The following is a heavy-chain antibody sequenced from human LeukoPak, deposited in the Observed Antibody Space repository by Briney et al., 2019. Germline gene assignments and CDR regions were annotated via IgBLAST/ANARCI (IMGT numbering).Heavy chain of an antibody. D-gene: IGHD2-2*01. CDR2: INTNSGAT. CDR3: AKPQPGAFEI. V-gene: IGHV1-2*02. Sequence: VSVKVSCKASGYTFTGYYVHWVRQALGQGLEWMGWINTNSGATNYAPNFQGRVTMTRDTSISTAYMELSRLTSDDTAFYYCAKPQPGAFEIWGQGTMVTVSS. J-gene: IGHJ3*02. CDR1: GYTFTGYY.